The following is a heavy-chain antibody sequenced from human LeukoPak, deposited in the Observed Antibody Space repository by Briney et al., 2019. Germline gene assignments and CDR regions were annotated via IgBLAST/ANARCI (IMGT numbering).Heavy chain of an antibody. CDR3: ARGLNRNDYGDYGY. CDR1: GGSISSYY. D-gene: IGHD4-17*01. CDR2: IYHTGST. J-gene: IGHJ4*02. V-gene: IGHV4-59*01. Sequence: SETLSLTCTVSGGSISSYYWSWIRQPPGKGLEWIGYIYHTGSTSYNPSLKGRVTISVDTSKNQFSLKLSSVTAADTAVYYCARGLNRNDYGDYGYWGQGTLVTVST.